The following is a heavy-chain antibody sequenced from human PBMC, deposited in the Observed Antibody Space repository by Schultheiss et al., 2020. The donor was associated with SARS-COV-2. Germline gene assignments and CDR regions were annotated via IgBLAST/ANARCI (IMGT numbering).Heavy chain of an antibody. CDR1: GFTFSSYA. CDR3: ARGQQLGDNWFDP. J-gene: IGHJ5*02. Sequence: GGSLRLSCTASGFTFSSYAVHWVRQAPGKGLEWVAVISYDGSNKYYADSVKGRFTISRDNSKNTLYLQMSSLRAEDTAVYYCARGQQLGDNWFDPWGQGTLVTVSS. V-gene: IGHV3-30*07. D-gene: IGHD6-13*01. CDR2: ISYDGSNK.